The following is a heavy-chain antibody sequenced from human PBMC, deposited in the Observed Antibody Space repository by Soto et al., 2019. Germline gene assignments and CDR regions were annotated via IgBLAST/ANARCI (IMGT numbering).Heavy chain of an antibody. D-gene: IGHD5-18*01. CDR2: ISYDGSDE. V-gene: IGHV3-30-3*01. CDR1: TFSFNNYA. Sequence: QVQLVESGGGVVQPGRSLRLSCAASTFSFNNYAMHWVRQAPGKGLEWVTVISYDGSDEYYADSVKGRFTISRDNSKNMIYLHMNRMTTEDTADYYCERGREIPLWQPLDSWGQGTLVTVS. CDR3: ERGREIPLWQPLDS. J-gene: IGHJ4*02.